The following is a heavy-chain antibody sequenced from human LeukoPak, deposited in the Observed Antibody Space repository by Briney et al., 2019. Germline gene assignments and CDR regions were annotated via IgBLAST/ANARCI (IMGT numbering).Heavy chain of an antibody. D-gene: IGHD3-10*01. Sequence: ASVKVSCKASGYTFTSYGISWVRQAPGQGLEWMGWISAYDGKTNYAQKLQGRVTMTTDTSTSTAYMELRSLRSDDTAVYYCAGDVRYYYGSGSYNGYYYGMDVWGKGTTVTVSS. J-gene: IGHJ6*04. V-gene: IGHV1-18*04. CDR1: GYTFTSYG. CDR3: AGDVRYYYGSGSYNGYYYGMDV. CDR2: ISAYDGKT.